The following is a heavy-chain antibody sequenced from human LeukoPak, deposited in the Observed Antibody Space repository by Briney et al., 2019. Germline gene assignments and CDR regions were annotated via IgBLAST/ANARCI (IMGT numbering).Heavy chain of an antibody. CDR2: IYISGTT. CDR1: GGSISSDSHY. V-gene: IGHV4-61*02. D-gene: IGHD6-6*01. J-gene: IGHJ6*02. Sequence: SQTLSLTCTVSGGSISSDSHYLTWMRQPAGKALEWIGRIYISGTTNYNPSLHSRVTISLDTAKNQFSLKLSSVTAADTAVYYCARVPNVPKGGQDVWGQGTTVTVSS. CDR3: ARVPNVPKGGQDV.